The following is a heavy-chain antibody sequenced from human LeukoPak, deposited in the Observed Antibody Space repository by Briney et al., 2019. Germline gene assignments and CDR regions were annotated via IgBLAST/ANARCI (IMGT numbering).Heavy chain of an antibody. CDR3: ARDLGHGFDY. Sequence: PGGSLRLSCAASGFTFSSYAMSWVRQAPGKGLVWVSYTNSDATSTNYADSVKGRFTISRDNAKNTLYLQMNSLRAEDTAVYYCARDLGHGFDYWGQGTLVTVSS. V-gene: IGHV3-74*01. J-gene: IGHJ4*02. CDR2: TNSDATST. CDR1: GFTFSSYA.